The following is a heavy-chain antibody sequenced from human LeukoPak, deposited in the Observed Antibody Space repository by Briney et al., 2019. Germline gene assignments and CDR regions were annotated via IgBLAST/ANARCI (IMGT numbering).Heavy chain of an antibody. D-gene: IGHD3-10*01. CDR1: GFTFSSCA. CDR3: AIHLGGSGN. CDR2: ISGSGGST. J-gene: IGHJ4*02. V-gene: IGHV3-23*01. Sequence: GGSLRLSCAASGFTFSSCAMCWVRQAPGKGLEWVSAISGSGGSTYYADSVKGRFTISRDNSKNTLYLQMNSLRAEDTAVYYCAIHLGGSGNWGQGTLVTVSS.